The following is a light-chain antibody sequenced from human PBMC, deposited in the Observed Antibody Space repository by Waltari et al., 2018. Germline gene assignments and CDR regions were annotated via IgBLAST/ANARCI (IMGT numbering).Light chain of an antibody. J-gene: IGKJ1*01. Sequence: CRASQSVSSSYLTWYQQKPGQAPRLLIYGASTRATGIPARFSGSGSGTDFTLTISSLQPEDFVVYYCQQDYILPRTFGQGTKVEIK. V-gene: IGKV3D-7*01. CDR2: GAS. CDR3: QQDYILPRT. CDR1: QSVSSSY.